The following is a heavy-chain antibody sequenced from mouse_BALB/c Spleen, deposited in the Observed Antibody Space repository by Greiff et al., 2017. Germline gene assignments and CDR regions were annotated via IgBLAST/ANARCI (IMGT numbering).Heavy chain of an antibody. CDR2: IDPANGNT. CDR1: GFNIKDTY. D-gene: IGHD4-1*01. V-gene: IGHV14-3*02. Sequence: EVKLMESGAELVKPGASVKLSCTASGFNIKDTYMHWVKQRPEQGLEWIGRIDPANGNTKYDPKFQGKATITADTSSNTAYLQLSSLTSEDTAVYYCAREDWVGVHWYFDVWGAGTTVTVSS. CDR3: AREDWVGVHWYFDV. J-gene: IGHJ1*01.